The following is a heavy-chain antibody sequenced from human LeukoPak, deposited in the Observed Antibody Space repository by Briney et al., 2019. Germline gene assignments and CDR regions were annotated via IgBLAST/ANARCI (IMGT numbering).Heavy chain of an antibody. CDR1: GLTFSSYS. Sequence: MSGGSLRLSCAASGLTFSSYSMNWVRQAPGKGLEWVSSISSSSSYIYYADSVKGRFTISRDNAKNSLYLQMNSLRAEDTAVYYCARQDYGGNSYYFDYWGQGTLVTVSS. J-gene: IGHJ4*02. CDR2: ISSSSSYI. V-gene: IGHV3-21*01. CDR3: ARQDYGGNSYYFDY. D-gene: IGHD4-23*01.